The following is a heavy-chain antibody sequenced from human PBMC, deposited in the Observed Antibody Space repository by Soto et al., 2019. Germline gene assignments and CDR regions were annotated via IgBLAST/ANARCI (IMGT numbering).Heavy chain of an antibody. D-gene: IGHD3-9*01. Sequence: GWXRXXPGKGLEWMGVIYPGDSDTRYSPSFQGQVTISADKSISTAYLQWSSLKASDTALYYCARHGVGDILTGQPDYWGQGTPVTVSS. CDR3: ARHGVGDILTGQPDY. J-gene: IGHJ4*02. CDR2: IYPGDSDT. V-gene: IGHV5-51*01.